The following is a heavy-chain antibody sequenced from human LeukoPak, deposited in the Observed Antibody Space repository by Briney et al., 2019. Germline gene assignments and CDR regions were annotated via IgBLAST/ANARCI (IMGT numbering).Heavy chain of an antibody. CDR3: ARGYSYGSYYFDY. D-gene: IGHD5-18*01. CDR1: GGSFSGYY. Sequence: SETLSLTCAVYGGSFSGYYWSWIRQPPGKGLEWIGEINHSGSTNYNPFLKSRVTISVDTSKNQFSLKLSSVTAADTAVYYCARGYSYGSYYFDYWGQGTLVTVSS. J-gene: IGHJ4*02. V-gene: IGHV4-34*01. CDR2: INHSGST.